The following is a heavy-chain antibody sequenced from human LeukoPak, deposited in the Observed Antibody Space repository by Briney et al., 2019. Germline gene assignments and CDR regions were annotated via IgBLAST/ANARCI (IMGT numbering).Heavy chain of an antibody. V-gene: IGHV3-66*02. D-gene: IGHD3-16*01. CDR1: GFTVSSNY. CDR3: ARALGGYDYYMDV. CDR2: IYSGGST. J-gene: IGHJ6*03. Sequence: GGSLRLSCAASGFTVSSNYMSWVRQAPGKGLEWVSVIYSGGSTYYADSVKGRFTISRDNSKNTLYLQMNSLRAEDTAVYYCARALGGYDYYMDVWSKGTTVTVSS.